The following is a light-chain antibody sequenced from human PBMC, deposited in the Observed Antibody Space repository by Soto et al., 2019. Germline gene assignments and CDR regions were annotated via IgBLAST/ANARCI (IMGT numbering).Light chain of an antibody. CDR3: QVWDSINDVV. V-gene: IGLV3-21*02. Sequence: SYVLTQPPSVSVAPGQTVRITCGGSNIGRKSVHWYKQKPGQAPVLVVYDDTDRPSGIPERFSGSKSGTTATLTISRVEAGDEADYYCQVWDSINDVVFGGGTQLTVL. J-gene: IGLJ2*01. CDR1: NIGRKS. CDR2: DDT.